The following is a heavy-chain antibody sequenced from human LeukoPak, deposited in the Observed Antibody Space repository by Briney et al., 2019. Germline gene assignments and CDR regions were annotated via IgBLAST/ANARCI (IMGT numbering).Heavy chain of an antibody. V-gene: IGHV3-33*01. D-gene: IGHD6-13*01. CDR1: GCTFSSYG. Sequence: GGSLRLSCAASGCTFSSYGMHWVRQAPGKGLEWVAVIWYDGSNKYYADSVKGRFTISRDNSKNTLYLQMNSLRAEDTAVYYCARGRQQLTQTYFDYWGQGTLVTVSS. CDR3: ARGRQQLTQTYFDY. CDR2: IWYDGSNK. J-gene: IGHJ4*02.